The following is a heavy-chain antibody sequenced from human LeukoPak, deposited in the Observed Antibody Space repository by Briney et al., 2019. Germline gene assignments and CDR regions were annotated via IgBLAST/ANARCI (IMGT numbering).Heavy chain of an antibody. CDR3: ARDKTRSSIAACLDY. V-gene: IGHV1-69*13. J-gene: IGHJ4*02. CDR1: GGTFSIYA. CDR2: IIPIFGTA. Sequence: SVKVSCKASGGTFSIYAISWVRQAPGQGLEWMGGIIPIFGTANYAQKFQGRVTITADESTSTAYMELSSLRSEDTAVYYCARDKTRSSIAACLDYWGQGTLVTVSS. D-gene: IGHD6-6*01.